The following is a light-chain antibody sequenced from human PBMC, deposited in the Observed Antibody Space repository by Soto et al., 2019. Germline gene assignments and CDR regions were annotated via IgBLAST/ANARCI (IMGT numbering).Light chain of an antibody. CDR3: VSYTTSASSV. CDR1: SSDVGNYIF. Sequence: QSVLTQPASVSGSPGQSITISCTGTSSDVGNYIFVSWYRQHPGKAPKLMIYDINNRPSGVSNRFSGSKSGNTASQTISGLQAEDEADYYCVSYTTSASSVFGTGTKVTVL. V-gene: IGLV2-14*01. J-gene: IGLJ1*01. CDR2: DIN.